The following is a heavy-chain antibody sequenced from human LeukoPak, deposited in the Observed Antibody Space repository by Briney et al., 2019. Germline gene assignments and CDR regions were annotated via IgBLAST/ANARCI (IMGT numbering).Heavy chain of an antibody. J-gene: IGHJ5*02. D-gene: IGHD3-9*01. CDR1: GGSISSYY. CDR3: AREYYDILTGYSNYNWFDP. CDR2: IYYSGST. Sequence: PSETLSLTCTVSGGSISSYYWSWIRQPPGKGLEWIGYIYYSGSTNYNPSLKSGVTISVDTSNNQFSLKLSSVTAADTAVYYCAREYYDILTGYSNYNWFDPWGQGTLVTVSS. V-gene: IGHV4-59*01.